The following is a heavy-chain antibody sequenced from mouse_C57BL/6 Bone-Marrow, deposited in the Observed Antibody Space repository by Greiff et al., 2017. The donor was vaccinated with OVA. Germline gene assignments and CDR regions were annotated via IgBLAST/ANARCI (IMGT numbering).Heavy chain of an antibody. CDR1: GFSLTSYA. CDR3: ARRTTVLERDAMDY. D-gene: IGHD1-1*01. V-gene: IGHV2-9-1*01. J-gene: IGHJ4*01. CDR2: IWTGGGT. Sequence: VKLQESGPGLVAPSQSLSITCTVSGFSLTSYAISWVRQPPGKGLEWLGVIWTGGGTNYTSALKSRLSISKDNSKSQVFLKMNSLQTDDTARYYCARRTTVLERDAMDYWGQGTSVTVSS.